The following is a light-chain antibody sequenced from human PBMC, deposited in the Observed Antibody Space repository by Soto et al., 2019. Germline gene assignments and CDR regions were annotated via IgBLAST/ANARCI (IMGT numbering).Light chain of an antibody. J-gene: IGKJ5*01. CDR1: QSVNSAN. Sequence: EFVLTQSPGTLSLSQGEGVTLSCRASQSVNSANLAWYQQKPGQAPRILMYGASVRATGIPDRFSGGGSGTDFTLPISRLEPEDFAVYYCRHYDRSVTITFGQGTRLEIK. V-gene: IGKV3-20*01. CDR2: GAS. CDR3: RHYDRSVTIT.